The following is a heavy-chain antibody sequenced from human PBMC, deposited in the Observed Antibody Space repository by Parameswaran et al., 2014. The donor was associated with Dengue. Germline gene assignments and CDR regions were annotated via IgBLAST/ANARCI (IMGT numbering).Heavy chain of an antibody. CDR3: ARPLYDTSDYSYPSFDY. Sequence: WVRQAPGQGLEWMGRINPNSGGTYYAQRFQGRVTMTGDTSISTAFMELSRLRSDDTAVYYCARPLYDTSDYSYPSFDYWGQGTLVTVSS. D-gene: IGHD3-22*01. J-gene: IGHJ4*02. CDR2: INPNSGGT. V-gene: IGHV1-2*06.